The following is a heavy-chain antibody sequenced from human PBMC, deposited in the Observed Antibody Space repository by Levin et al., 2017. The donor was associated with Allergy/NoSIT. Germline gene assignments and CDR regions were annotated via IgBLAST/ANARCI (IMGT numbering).Heavy chain of an antibody. Sequence: GGSLRLSCAASGFSFNIYTMNWVRQAPGRGLEWVSHISSSGINIYYADSLKGRFTISRDNAKNSLYLQISSLRAEDTAVYYCARSAHSYRFVPFFDYWGQGILVTVSS. D-gene: IGHD5-18*01. CDR1: GFSFNIYT. CDR2: ISSSGINI. J-gene: IGHJ4*02. CDR3: ARSAHSYRFVPFFDY. V-gene: IGHV3-48*04.